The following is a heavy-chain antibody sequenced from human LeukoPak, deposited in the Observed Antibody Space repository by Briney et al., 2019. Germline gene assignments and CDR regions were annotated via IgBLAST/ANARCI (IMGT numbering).Heavy chain of an antibody. Sequence: ASVKVSCKASGYTFTSYDFNWVRQATGQRPEWMGWMSPNSGDTGYAQKFQGRVTITRDTSASTAYMELSSLRSEDTAVYYCARGRYYGSGSLGYWGQGTLVTVSS. D-gene: IGHD3-10*01. CDR2: MSPNSGDT. J-gene: IGHJ4*02. V-gene: IGHV1-8*01. CDR1: GYTFTSYD. CDR3: ARGRYYGSGSLGY.